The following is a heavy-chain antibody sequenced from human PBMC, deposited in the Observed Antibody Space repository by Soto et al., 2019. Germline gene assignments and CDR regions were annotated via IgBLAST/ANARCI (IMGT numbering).Heavy chain of an antibody. D-gene: IGHD6-13*01. CDR1: GFTFSSYA. J-gene: IGHJ4*02. CDR2: LSGSGGNI. Sequence: GGSLRLAWAASGFTFSSYAMSWVRQDPGEGLEWVSALSGSGGNIYYADSVKGRFNISRDNSKNTLNLQMNSLRAEDTAVYYCAKDLAPLYSSFDYWGKGTLVTVSS. V-gene: IGHV3-23*01. CDR3: AKDLAPLYSSFDY.